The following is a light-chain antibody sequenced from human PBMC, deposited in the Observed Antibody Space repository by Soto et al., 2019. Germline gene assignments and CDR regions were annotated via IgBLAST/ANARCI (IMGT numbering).Light chain of an antibody. V-gene: IGLV2-14*01. CDR3: SSYTSSSSYV. CDR2: DVS. J-gene: IGLJ1*01. CDR1: SSDVGGYKY. Sequence: QSVLTQPASVSGSPVQSIAISCTGTSSDVGGYKYVSWYQQHPGKAPKLLIYDVSNRPSGVSDRFSGSKSGNTASLTISGLQSEDEADYYCSSYTSSSSYVFGTGTKSPS.